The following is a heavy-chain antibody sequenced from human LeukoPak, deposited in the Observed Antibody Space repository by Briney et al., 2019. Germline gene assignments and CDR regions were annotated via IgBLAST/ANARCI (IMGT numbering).Heavy chain of an antibody. D-gene: IGHD3-10*01. CDR3: ASLHPTRPRYGSGSYYQNYYPYFDY. V-gene: IGHV4-34*01. CDR2: INHSGST. J-gene: IGHJ4*02. Sequence: PSETLSLTCAVYGESFSGYYWSWIRQPPGKGLEWIGEINHSGSTNYNPSLKSRVTISVDTSKNQFSLKLSSVTAADTAVYYCASLHPTRPRYGSGSYYQNYYPYFDYWGQGTLVTVSS. CDR1: GESFSGYY.